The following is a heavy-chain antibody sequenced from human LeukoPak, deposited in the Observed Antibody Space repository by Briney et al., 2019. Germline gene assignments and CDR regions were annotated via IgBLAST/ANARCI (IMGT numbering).Heavy chain of an antibody. Sequence: GGSLRLSCAASGFTFDDYAMHWVRQAPGKGLEWVSYITGSLSTIYYADSVKGRFTISRDNAKNSVYLQMNSLRLEDTAVYYCASSNWNYFDYWGQGTLVTVSS. D-gene: IGHD1-1*01. J-gene: IGHJ4*02. CDR3: ASSNWNYFDY. CDR1: GFTFDDYA. CDR2: ITGSLSTI. V-gene: IGHV3-48*01.